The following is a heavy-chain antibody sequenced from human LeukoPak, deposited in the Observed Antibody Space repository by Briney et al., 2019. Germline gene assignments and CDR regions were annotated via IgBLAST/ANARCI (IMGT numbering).Heavy chain of an antibody. Sequence: ASVKVSCKASGYTFTSYDINWVRQATGQGLEWMGWMNPNSGKTGYAQKFQGRVTMPRNTSISTAYMELRSLRSEDTAVYYCARYVDSRWLPLGYWGQGTLVTVSS. D-gene: IGHD5-24*01. CDR3: ARYVDSRWLPLGY. V-gene: IGHV1-8*01. CDR1: GYTFTSYD. J-gene: IGHJ4*02. CDR2: MNPNSGKT.